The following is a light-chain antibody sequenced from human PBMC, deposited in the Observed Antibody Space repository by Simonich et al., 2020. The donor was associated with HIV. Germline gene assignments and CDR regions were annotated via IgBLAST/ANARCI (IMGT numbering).Light chain of an antibody. V-gene: IGLV4-69*01. CDR1: SGHSSYT. CDR2: LNSDGSH. CDR3: QTWGTGIRV. J-gene: IGLJ3*02. Sequence: QLVLTQSPSASASLGASVKLTCTLSSGHSSYTIAWHQQQPEKGPRFLMKLNSDGSHSTGDGISARFSGSSSGAERYLTISSLQSEDEADYYCQTWGTGIRVFGGGTKLTVL.